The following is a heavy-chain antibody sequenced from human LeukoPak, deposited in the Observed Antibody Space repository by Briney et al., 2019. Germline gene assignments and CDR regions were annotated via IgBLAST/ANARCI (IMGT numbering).Heavy chain of an antibody. Sequence: SETLSLTCSVSGVSIRSYSWSWIRQPSGKGLEWIGRIQTSGSTNYTPSLRSRVTMSVDTSKNQFSLKLSSVTAADTAVYYCAREEEGDYSDYFDYWGQGTLVTVSS. J-gene: IGHJ4*02. D-gene: IGHD2-15*01. CDR2: IQTSGST. CDR1: GVSIRSYS. CDR3: AREEEGDYSDYFDY. V-gene: IGHV4-4*07.